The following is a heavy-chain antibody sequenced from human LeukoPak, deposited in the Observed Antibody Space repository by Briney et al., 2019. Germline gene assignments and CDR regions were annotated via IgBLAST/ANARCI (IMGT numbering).Heavy chain of an antibody. Sequence: GGSLRLSCAVSGFNLNSYAMHWVRQAPGKGLEWVAVIRHDEANSFYADSVQGRFTISRDTSKKLLYLQMNSLRVQDTAVYYCAQEYTPSSPLGELDSWGQGTLVTVSS. CDR1: GFNLNSYA. J-gene: IGHJ4*02. V-gene: IGHV3-30*02. CDR2: IRHDEANS. D-gene: IGHD6-6*01. CDR3: AQEYTPSSPLGELDS.